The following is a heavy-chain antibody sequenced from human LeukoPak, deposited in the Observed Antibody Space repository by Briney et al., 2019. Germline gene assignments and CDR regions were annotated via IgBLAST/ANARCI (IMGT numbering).Heavy chain of an antibody. CDR3: AKMKGHPLPKYYMDV. Sequence: GGSLRLSCAASGLTFSGFAMSWVRRTPGKGLEWVSGISGTGDNTLYADSVKGRFTISRDNSKNTLYLEMNSLRAEDTAIYYCAKMKGHPLPKYYMDVWGQGTTVTVSS. CDR2: ISGTGDNT. J-gene: IGHJ6*01. V-gene: IGHV3-23*01. CDR1: GLTFSGFA. D-gene: IGHD1-26*01.